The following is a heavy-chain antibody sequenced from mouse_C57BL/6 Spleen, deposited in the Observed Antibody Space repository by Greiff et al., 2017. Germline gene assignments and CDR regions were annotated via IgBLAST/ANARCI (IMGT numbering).Heavy chain of an antibody. D-gene: IGHD1-1*01. J-gene: IGHJ2*01. Sequence: LVESGPELVKPGASVKISCKASGYAFSSSWLNWVKQRPGKGIEWIGRMYPGAGDTNYNGKFKGKATLTADKASSTAYMQLSSLTYADSAVYFCASDSYYYGRAWGQGTTLTVSS. CDR2: MYPGAGDT. V-gene: IGHV1-82*01. CDR3: ASDSYYYGRA. CDR1: GYAFSSSW.